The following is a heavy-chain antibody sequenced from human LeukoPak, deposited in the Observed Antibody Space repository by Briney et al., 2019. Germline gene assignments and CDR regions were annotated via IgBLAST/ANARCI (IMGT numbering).Heavy chain of an antibody. Sequence: SETLSLTCTVSGGSISSYYWSWIRQPPGKGLELIGYIYYSGSTNYNPSLKSRVTISVDTSKNQFSLKLSSVTAADTAVYYCARENYDILTGYWFDPWGQGTLVTVSS. J-gene: IGHJ5*02. CDR1: GGSISSYY. D-gene: IGHD3-9*01. CDR2: IYYSGST. CDR3: ARENYDILTGYWFDP. V-gene: IGHV4-59*01.